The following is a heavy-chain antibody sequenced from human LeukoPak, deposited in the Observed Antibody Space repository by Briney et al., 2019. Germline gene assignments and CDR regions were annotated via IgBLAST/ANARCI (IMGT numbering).Heavy chain of an antibody. J-gene: IGHJ4*02. V-gene: IGHV4-39*01. Sequence: SETLSLTCTVSGGSISSSSYYWGWIRQPPGKGLEWIGSIYYSGSTYYNPSLKSRVTISVDTSKNQFSLKLSSVTAADTAVYYCARSPRGYSYEYYLDYWGQGTLVTVSS. CDR2: IYYSGST. CDR1: GGSISSSSYY. CDR3: ARSPRGYSYEYYLDY. D-gene: IGHD5-18*01.